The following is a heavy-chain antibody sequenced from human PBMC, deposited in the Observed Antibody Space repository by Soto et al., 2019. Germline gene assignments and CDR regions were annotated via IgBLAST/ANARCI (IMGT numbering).Heavy chain of an antibody. J-gene: IGHJ4*02. CDR3: ARGVLAATAYYFDY. CDR1: GGSISSGVYY. D-gene: IGHD2-15*01. V-gene: IGHV4-31*03. CDR2: MYYSGST. Sequence: QVQLQESGPGLVKPSQTLSLTCTVSGGSISSGVYYWSWIRQLPGKGLEWIGYMYYSGSTYYNPSLKSRVTISVDTSKNQCSLRLSSVTAADTAVYSCARGVLAATAYYFDYWGQGTLVTVSS.